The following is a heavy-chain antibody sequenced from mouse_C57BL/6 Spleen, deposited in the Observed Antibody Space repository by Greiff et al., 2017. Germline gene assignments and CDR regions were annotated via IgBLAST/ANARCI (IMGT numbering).Heavy chain of an antibody. J-gene: IGHJ4*01. CDR2: IGRGSSYI. CDR3: ARAIYGYDFGHIGY. CDR1: GFTFSDYG. D-gene: IGHD2-2*01. Sequence: VQLEESGAGLVRPGASLKFSCAASGFTFSDYGMHWVHQTPEKGLEWVAYIGRGSSYIYYADTLKGHSTISIDKATNTLCLQMTSLRSEDTAMYYCARAIYGYDFGHIGYWGQATSVTFST. V-gene: IGHV5-17*01.